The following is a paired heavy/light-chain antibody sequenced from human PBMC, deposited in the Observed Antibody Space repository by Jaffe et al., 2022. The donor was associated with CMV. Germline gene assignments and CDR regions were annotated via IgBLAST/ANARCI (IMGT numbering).Heavy chain of an antibody. CDR2: IYSGGST. CDR3: ARDQTGLYYFDY. J-gene: IGHJ4*02. V-gene: IGHV3-66*01. CDR1: GFTVSSNY. Sequence: EVQLVESGGGLVQPGGSLRLSCAASGFTVSSNYMSWVRQAPGKGLEWVSVIYSGGSTFHADSVKGRFTISRDTSKNTLYLQMNSLRAEDTAVYYCARDQTGLYYFDYWGQGTLVTVSS.
Light chain of an antibody. V-gene: IGLV2-14*03. CDR2: DVS. CDR1: SSDVGGYSY. CDR3: SSYTSRSTPV. J-gene: IGLJ2*01. Sequence: QSALTQPASVSGSPGQSITISCTGTSSDVGGYSYVSWYQQHPGKAPKLMIYDVSNRPSGVSNRFSGSKSGNTASLTISGLQAEDEADYYCSSYTSRSTPVFGGGTKLTVL.